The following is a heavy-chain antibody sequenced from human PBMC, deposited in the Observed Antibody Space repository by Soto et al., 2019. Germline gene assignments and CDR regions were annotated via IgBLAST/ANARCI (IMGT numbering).Heavy chain of an antibody. V-gene: IGHV4-34*01. Sequence: QVQLQQWGAGLLKPSETLSLTCAVYGGSFSGYYWSWIRQPPGKGLEWIGEINHSGSTNYNPSLKSRVTISVDTSKNQFSLKLCSVTAADTAVYYCARGRFYCSGGSCYSNWLDPWGQGTLVTVSS. CDR2: INHSGST. CDR1: GGSFSGYY. J-gene: IGHJ5*02. D-gene: IGHD2-15*01. CDR3: ARGRFYCSGGSCYSNWLDP.